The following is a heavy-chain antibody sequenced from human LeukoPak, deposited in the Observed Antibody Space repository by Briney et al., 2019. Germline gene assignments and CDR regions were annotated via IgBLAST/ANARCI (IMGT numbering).Heavy chain of an antibody. Sequence: GGSLRLSCAASGFTFSNYWMSWVRQAPGRGLEWVANINQAGSGKYYVGSVKGRFTISRDNARNPLYLQMNSLRAEDTAVYYCARDKSYGDSSDYWGQGTLVTVSS. V-gene: IGHV3-7*01. CDR2: INQAGSGK. CDR3: ARDKSYGDSSDY. CDR1: GFTFSNYW. J-gene: IGHJ4*02. D-gene: IGHD2-21*02.